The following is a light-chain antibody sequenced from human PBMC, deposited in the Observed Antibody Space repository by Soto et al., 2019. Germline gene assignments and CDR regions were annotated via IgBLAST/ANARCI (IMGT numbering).Light chain of an antibody. Sequence: DVVMTQSPLSLPVTLGQPASISCRSSQSLAYSDGNTYLNWFQQRPGQSPRRLIYKVSNRDSGVPDRFSGSGSVTHFNLKISRVEAEDVGVYYCMQGTHWPPYTFGQGTKLEIK. CDR2: KVS. CDR1: QSLAYSDGNTY. V-gene: IGKV2-30*01. J-gene: IGKJ2*01. CDR3: MQGTHWPPYT.